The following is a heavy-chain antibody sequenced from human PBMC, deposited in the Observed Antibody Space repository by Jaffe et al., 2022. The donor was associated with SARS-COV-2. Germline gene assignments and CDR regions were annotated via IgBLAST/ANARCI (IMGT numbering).Heavy chain of an antibody. CDR3: AREGFCGGDCFNWFDP. V-gene: IGHV4-61*02. J-gene: IGHJ5*02. CDR2: IYPSGST. CDR1: GGSISSGSYY. D-gene: IGHD2-21*02. Sequence: QVQLQESGPGLVKPSQTLSLTCTVSGGSISSGSYYWGWIRQPAGKGLEWIGRIYPSGSTNYNPSLKSRVTISVDTSKNQLSLKLTSVTAADTAMYYCAREGFCGGDCFNWFDPWGQGTLVTVSS.